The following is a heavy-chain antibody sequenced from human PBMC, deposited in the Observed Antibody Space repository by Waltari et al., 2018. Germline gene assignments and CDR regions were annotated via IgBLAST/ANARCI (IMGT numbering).Heavy chain of an antibody. J-gene: IGHJ3*02. CDR1: GGSISSYY. V-gene: IGHV4-59*01. D-gene: IGHD6-6*01. CDR3: ARESSPDAFDI. Sequence: QVQLQESGPGLVKPSETLSLTCTVSGGSISSYYWSWIRQPPGKGLEWIGYIYYSGSTNYNPSLKSRVTISVDTSKNQFSLKLSSVTAADTAVYYCARESSPDAFDIWGQGTMVTVSS. CDR2: IYYSGST.